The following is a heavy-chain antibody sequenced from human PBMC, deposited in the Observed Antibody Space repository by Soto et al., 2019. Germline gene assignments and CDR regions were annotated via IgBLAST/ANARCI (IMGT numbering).Heavy chain of an antibody. CDR3: AHRLSGYNWNDAYFDY. J-gene: IGHJ4*02. V-gene: IGHV2-5*05. CDR1: GFSLRTSGVG. Sequence: GSGPTLVNPTQTLTLTCTFSGFSLRTSGVGVGWIRQPPGKALESLALIYWDDDKRYDPCLRRRLTITKDTSKNQVVLTMTDMDPVDTATYYCAHRLSGYNWNDAYFDYWGQGALVTVSS. D-gene: IGHD1-1*01. CDR2: IYWDDDK.